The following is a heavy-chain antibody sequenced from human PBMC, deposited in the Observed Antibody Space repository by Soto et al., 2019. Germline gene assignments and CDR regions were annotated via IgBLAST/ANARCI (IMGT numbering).Heavy chain of an antibody. CDR3: AKEYSTGLQYFQH. CDR1: GFTFRSYA. J-gene: IGHJ1*01. D-gene: IGHD2-8*02. CDR2: ISGSGAGT. V-gene: IGHV3-23*01. Sequence: GGSLRLSCEASGFTFRSYAMSWVRQAPGKGLKWVSTISGSGAGTYYADSVKGRFTISRDNSKNTVYLLMNSLRAEDTAVYYCAKEYSTGLQYFQHWGQGSLVTVSS.